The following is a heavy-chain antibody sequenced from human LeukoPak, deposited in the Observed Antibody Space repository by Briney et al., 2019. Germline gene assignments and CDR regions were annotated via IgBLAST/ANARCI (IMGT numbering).Heavy chain of an antibody. D-gene: IGHD3-10*01. Sequence: PSGTLSLTCAVSGGSISSSNWWSWVRQPPGKGLEWIGEIYHSGSTNYNPSLKRRVTISVDKSKNQFSLKLSSVTAADTAVYYCARGHMVRGPVGTYYYYGMDVWGQGTTVTVSS. V-gene: IGHV4-4*02. CDR3: ARGHMVRGPVGTYYYYGMDV. CDR2: IYHSGST. J-gene: IGHJ6*02. CDR1: GGSISSSNW.